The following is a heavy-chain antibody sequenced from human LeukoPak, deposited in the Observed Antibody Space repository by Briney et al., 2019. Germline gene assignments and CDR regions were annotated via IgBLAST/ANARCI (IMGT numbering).Heavy chain of an antibody. J-gene: IGHJ6*03. CDR2: ISGNGYYT. CDR1: GFTFSTYG. V-gene: IGHV3-23*01. Sequence: GGSLRPSCAASGFTFSTYGMSWVRQAPGKGLEWVSAISGNGYYTYYADSVKGRFTISRDNSKNTLFLQMNSLRAEDTAVYFCAKLPPGGGDHYYIEVWGKGTTVTVSS. D-gene: IGHD2-21*02. CDR3: AKLPPGGGDHYYIEV.